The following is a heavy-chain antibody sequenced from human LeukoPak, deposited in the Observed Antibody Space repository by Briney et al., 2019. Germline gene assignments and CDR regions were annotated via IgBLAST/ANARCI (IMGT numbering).Heavy chain of an antibody. Sequence: SETLSLTCTISGGSISSSSYYWGWIRQPPGKGLEWIGNIYYSGRTYYNPSLKSRVTISVDTSKNDFSLKLSSVTAADTAVYYCARLYYYDSSGPPLWGPGTMVAVSS. CDR3: ARLYYYDSSGPPL. CDR2: IYYSGRT. D-gene: IGHD3-22*01. V-gene: IGHV4-39*02. CDR1: GGSISSSSYY. J-gene: IGHJ4*02.